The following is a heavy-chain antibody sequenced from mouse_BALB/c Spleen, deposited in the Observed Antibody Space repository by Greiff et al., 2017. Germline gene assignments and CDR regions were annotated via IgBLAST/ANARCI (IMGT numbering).Heavy chain of an antibody. V-gene: IGHV5-6-5*01. CDR1: GFTFSSYA. CDR3: ARYGYDDDYAMDY. Sequence: EVQVVESGGGLVKPGGSLKLSCAASGFTFSSYAMSWVRQTPEKRLEWVASISSGGSTYYPDSVKGRFTISRDNARNILYLQMSSLRSEDTAMYYCARYGYDDDYAMDYWGQGTSVTVSS. CDR2: ISSGGST. J-gene: IGHJ4*01. D-gene: IGHD2-2*01.